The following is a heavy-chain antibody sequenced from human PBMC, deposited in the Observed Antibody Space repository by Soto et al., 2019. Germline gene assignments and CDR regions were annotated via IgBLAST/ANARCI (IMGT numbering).Heavy chain of an antibody. Sequence: QVQLQESGPGLVKPSGTLSLTCAVSGGSISSSNWWSWVHQPPGKGLEWIGEIYHSGSTNYNPSLKSRVTISVDKSKNQFSLKLSSVTAADTAVYYCARDLGYCSGGSCSDFDYCGQGTLVTVSS. CDR3: ARDLGYCSGGSCSDFDY. CDR1: GGSISSSNW. V-gene: IGHV4-4*02. J-gene: IGHJ4*02. CDR2: IYHSGST. D-gene: IGHD2-15*01.